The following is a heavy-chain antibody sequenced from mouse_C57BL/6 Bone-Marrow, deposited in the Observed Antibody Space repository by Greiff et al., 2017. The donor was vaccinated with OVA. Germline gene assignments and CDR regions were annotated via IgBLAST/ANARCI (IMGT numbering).Heavy chain of an antibody. Sequence: VQLQQPGAELVKPGASVKLSCTASGFTFTSYWMHWVKQRPGRGLEWIGRIDPNSGGTKDTEKFKSKATLTVDKPYNTAYMQLSRLTAEDSAVYYCAGGAMDYWGQGTSVTVSS. J-gene: IGHJ4*01. CDR3: AGGAMDY. V-gene: IGHV1-72*01. CDR1: GFTFTSYW. CDR2: IDPNSGGT.